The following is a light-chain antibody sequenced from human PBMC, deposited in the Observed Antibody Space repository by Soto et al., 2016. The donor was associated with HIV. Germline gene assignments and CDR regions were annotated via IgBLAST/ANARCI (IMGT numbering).Light chain of an antibody. J-gene: IGKJ4*01. Sequence: DVVMTQSPLSLPVTLGQPASISCRSSQSLVHTDGTTYLHWFQQRPGQSPRRLIYKVSNRDSGVPGRFSGGGSGTDFTLRISRVEAEDVGVYYCMQGTYWPLTFGGGTKVEIK. CDR3: MQGTYWPLT. CDR1: QSLVHTDGTTY. V-gene: IGKV2-30*02. CDR2: KVS.